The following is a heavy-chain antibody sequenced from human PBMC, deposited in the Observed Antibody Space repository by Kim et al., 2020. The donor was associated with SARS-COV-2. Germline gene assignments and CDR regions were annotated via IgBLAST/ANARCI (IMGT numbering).Heavy chain of an antibody. CDR3: ARGDVVAYNYYMDV. CDR1: GGSFTNYY. J-gene: IGHJ6*03. CDR2: VHTSGNT. D-gene: IGHD3-16*01. Sequence: SETLSLTCTVSGGSFTNYYWTWIRQPPGKGLEWTGYVHTSGNTNYNPSLKSRVTISVDTSKNQFSLKLSSVTAADTAVYYCARGDVVAYNYYMDVWCRGT. V-gene: IGHV4-59*01.